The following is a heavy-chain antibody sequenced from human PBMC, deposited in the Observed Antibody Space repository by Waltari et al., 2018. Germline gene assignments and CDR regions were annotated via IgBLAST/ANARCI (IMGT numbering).Heavy chain of an antibody. CDR2: VFVSGST. J-gene: IGHJ4*02. V-gene: IGHV4-4*07. D-gene: IGHD2-15*01. CDR3: ARDRSPTYYLDY. CDR1: GDSLRRHY. Sequence: QVQLQASGPGLVKPSETLSLTCTVSGDSLRRHYWSWIRQSAGKGLDWIGRVFVSGSTMYNPSFKTRVTMSVDASKNEVSLKLSSVTAADTAVYYCARDRSPTYYLDYWGQGILVTVSS.